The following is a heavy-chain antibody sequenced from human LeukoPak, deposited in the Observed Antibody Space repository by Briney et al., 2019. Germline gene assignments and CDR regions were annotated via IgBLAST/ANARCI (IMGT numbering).Heavy chain of an antibody. CDR1: GFTFSSYG. CDR3: ARDALSWGFGELPLFCDP. CDR2: ISYDGSNK. Sequence: PGGSLRLSCAASGFTFSSYGMHWVRQAPGKGLEWVAVISYDGSNKYYADSVKGRFTISRDNSKNTLYLQMNSLRAEDTAVYYCARDALSWGFGELPLFCDPWGQGTLVTVSS. V-gene: IGHV3-30*19. D-gene: IGHD3-10*01. J-gene: IGHJ5*02.